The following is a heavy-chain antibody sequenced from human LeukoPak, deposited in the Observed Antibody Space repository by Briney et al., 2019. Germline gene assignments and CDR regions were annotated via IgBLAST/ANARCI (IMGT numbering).Heavy chain of an antibody. CDR2: IYSGGST. D-gene: IGHD2-15*01. V-gene: IGHV3-53*01. Sequence: GGSLRLSCAASGSTVSSNYMSWVRQAPGKGLEWVSVIYSGGSTYYADSVKGRFTISRDNSKNTLYLQMNSLRAEDTAVYYCAGERRTLLGYCSGGSCQRGGDDAFDIWGQGTMVTVSS. CDR3: AGERRTLLGYCSGGSCQRGGDDAFDI. CDR1: GSTVSSNY. J-gene: IGHJ3*02.